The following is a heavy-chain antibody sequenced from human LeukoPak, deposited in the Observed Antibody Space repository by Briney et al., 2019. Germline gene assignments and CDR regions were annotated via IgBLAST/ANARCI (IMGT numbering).Heavy chain of an antibody. D-gene: IGHD3-22*01. V-gene: IGHV3-48*03. CDR3: ANDGAYYDSSTDAFDI. CDR1: GFPFRCSE. J-gene: IGHJ3*02. Sequence: HPGGSLRLSCAASGFPFRCSEMTWVRQATGKGLEWVSYIGSSGSTIYYADSVKGRFTISRDNAKNPLYLQMNSLRAEDTAVYYCANDGAYYDSSTDAFDIWGQGTMVTVSS. CDR2: IGSSGSTI.